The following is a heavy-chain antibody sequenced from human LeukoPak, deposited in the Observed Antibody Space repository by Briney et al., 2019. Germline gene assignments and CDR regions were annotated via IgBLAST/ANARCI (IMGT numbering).Heavy chain of an antibody. CDR3: VVTQKRLAFDY. CDR1: GGSISGRY. D-gene: IGHD2-21*02. CDR2: WRYDGSP. Sequence: SETLSLTCAVSGGSISGRYWSWIRQPPGKGLEWIANWRYDGSPNYTPSLESRATISLDTSKNQFSLRLTSVTAADTAAYYCVVTQKRLAFDYWGQGILVTVSS. V-gene: IGHV4-59*08. J-gene: IGHJ4*02.